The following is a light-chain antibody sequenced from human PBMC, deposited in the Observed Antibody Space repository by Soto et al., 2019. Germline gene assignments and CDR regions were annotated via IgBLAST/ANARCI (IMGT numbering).Light chain of an antibody. CDR3: QQDYSYPYT. J-gene: IGKJ2*01. V-gene: IGKV1-8*01. CDR1: QGISSY. CDR2: AAS. Sequence: AIRMTQSPSSFSASTGDRVTITCRASQGISSYLAWYQQKPGKAPKLLIYAASTWQSGVPSRFSGSGSGTDFTVTISCLQSEDFTTYYCQQDYSYPYTFGQGTKLEIK.